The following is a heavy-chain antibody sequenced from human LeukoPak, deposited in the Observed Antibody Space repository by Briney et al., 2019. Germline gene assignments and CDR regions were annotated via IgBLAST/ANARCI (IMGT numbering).Heavy chain of an antibody. V-gene: IGHV1-18*01. CDR3: ATVPYPGYSSGRGD. CDR1: GYSFTSYG. D-gene: IGHD6-19*01. CDR2: TSAYNGNT. Sequence: GASVKVSCKASGYSFTSYGISWVRQAPGQGLEWMGWTSAYNGNTNYAQKLQGRVTMTTDTSTSTAYMELSSLRSEDTAVYYCATVPYPGYSSGRGDWGQGTLVTVSS. J-gene: IGHJ4*02.